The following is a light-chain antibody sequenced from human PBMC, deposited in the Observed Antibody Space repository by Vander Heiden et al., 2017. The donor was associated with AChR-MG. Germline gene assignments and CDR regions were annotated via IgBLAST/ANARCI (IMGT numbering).Light chain of an antibody. J-gene: IGKJ3*01. CDR2: DAS. CDR3: QQYNTYSAT. Sequence: DIQMTQSPSTLSASVGDRVTITCRASQSISSWLAWYQQKPGKAPKLLIYDASSLESGVPSRFSGSESGTEFTLTISSLQPDDFATYYCQQYNTYSATFGPGTKVAIK. CDR1: QSISSW. V-gene: IGKV1-5*01.